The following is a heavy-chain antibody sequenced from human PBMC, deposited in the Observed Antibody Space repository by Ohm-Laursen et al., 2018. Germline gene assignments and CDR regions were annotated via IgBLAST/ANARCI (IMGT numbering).Heavy chain of an antibody. D-gene: IGHD5-24*01. J-gene: IGHJ4*02. Sequence: SLRLSCAASGFTFKNYDMTWVRQAPGKGLKWVSSISSSSSYIYYADSVKGRFTISRDNAKNSLYLQMNSLRAEDTAVYYCASLVEMSTPDDYWGQGTLVTVSS. CDR2: ISSSSSYI. V-gene: IGHV3-21*01. CDR3: ASLVEMSTPDDY. CDR1: GFTFKNYD.